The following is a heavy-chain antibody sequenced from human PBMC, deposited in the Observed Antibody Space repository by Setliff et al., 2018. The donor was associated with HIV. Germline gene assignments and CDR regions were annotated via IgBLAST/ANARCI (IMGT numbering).Heavy chain of an antibody. J-gene: IGHJ5*02. D-gene: IGHD2-15*01. CDR3: ARSSLHCGGGSCYLTWFDP. Sequence: PSETLSLTCAVYGGSFSGYYWNWIRQPPGKGLEWIGEINHSANTNYSPSLKSRVTISVDTSKNQFSLKLNSVTAADTAVYYCARSSLHCGGGSCYLTWFDPWGQGTLVTVSS. V-gene: IGHV4-34*01. CDR2: INHSANT. CDR1: GGSFSGYY.